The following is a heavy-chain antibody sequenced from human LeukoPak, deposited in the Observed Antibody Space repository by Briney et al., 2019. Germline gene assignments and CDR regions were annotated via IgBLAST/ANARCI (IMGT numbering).Heavy chain of an antibody. CDR2: IYTSGTT. V-gene: IGHV4-61*02. D-gene: IGHD6-19*01. Sequence: SETLSLTCTVSGGSVRRGNYYWTWIRQPAGSGLEWIGRIYTSGTTDHNPSLRTRVTISVDASRNQFSLNLSSVTAADTAVYYCASIPTSSGWYDYYYYGMDVWGQGTTVTVSS. CDR3: ASIPTSSGWYDYYYYGMDV. J-gene: IGHJ6*02. CDR1: GGSVRRGNYY.